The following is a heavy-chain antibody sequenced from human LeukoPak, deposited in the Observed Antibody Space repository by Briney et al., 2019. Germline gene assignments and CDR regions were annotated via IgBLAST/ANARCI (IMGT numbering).Heavy chain of an antibody. V-gene: IGHV3-23*01. D-gene: IGHD1-26*01. CDR3: ARDSGSYTGIFDY. CDR2: ISGSGGST. Sequence: GGSLRLSCAASGFTFSSYAMSWVRQAPGKGLEWVSVISGSGGSTDYADSVKGRFTISRDNSKNTLYLQMNSLRAEDTAVYYCARDSGSYTGIFDYWGQGTLVTVSS. CDR1: GFTFSSYA. J-gene: IGHJ4*02.